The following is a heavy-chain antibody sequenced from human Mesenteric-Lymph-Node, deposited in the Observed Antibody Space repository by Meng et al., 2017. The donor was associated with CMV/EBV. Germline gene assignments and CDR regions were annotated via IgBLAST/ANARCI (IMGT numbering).Heavy chain of an antibody. V-gene: IGHV4-30-4*08. J-gene: IGHJ3*01. CDR2: IYYSGNT. Sequence: TLSLTCTVSGGSISSGYHFWSWIRQPPGRGLEYIGYIYYSGNTYYNPSLKSRVTISVDTTKNQFSLTLSSVTAADTAVYYCASRMAAAGGAFDFWGQGTMVTVSS. D-gene: IGHD6-13*01. CDR1: GGSISSGYHF. CDR3: ASRMAAAGGAFDF.